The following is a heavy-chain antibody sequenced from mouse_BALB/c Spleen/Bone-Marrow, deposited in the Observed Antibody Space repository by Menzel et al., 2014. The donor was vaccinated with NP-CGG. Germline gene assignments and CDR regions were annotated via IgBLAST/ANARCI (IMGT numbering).Heavy chain of an antibody. D-gene: IGHD2-3*01. CDR2: ILPGSATT. Sequence: LVESGAELMKPGASVKISCKATGYTFSSYWIEWVKQRPGHGLEWIGEILPGSATTNNNEKFKGKATFTADTSSNTAYMQLSSLTSEDSAVYYCAMGVRLYWYFDVWGAGTTVTVSS. V-gene: IGHV1-9*01. J-gene: IGHJ1*01. CDR3: AMGVRLYWYFDV. CDR1: GYTFSSYW.